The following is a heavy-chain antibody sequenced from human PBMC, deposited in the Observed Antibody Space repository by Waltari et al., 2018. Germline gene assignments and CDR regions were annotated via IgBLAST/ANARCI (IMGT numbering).Heavy chain of an antibody. Sequence: QVQLQESGPGLVKPSETLSLTCSVSVGSFSNSYWSWIRQSATKGLEWSGGINVDGRINYNPSLESRVTMSVDPFKSQFSLQLKSLTAADTAVYYCARVGPNTQLADLWGQGMLVTVST. CDR3: ARVGPNTQLADL. CDR2: INVDGRI. V-gene: IGHV4-4*07. J-gene: IGHJ4*02. CDR1: VGSFSNSY. D-gene: IGHD6-13*01.